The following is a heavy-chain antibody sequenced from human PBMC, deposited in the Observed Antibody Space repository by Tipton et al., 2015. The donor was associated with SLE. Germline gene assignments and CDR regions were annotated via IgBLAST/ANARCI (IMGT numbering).Heavy chain of an antibody. J-gene: IGHJ4*02. CDR3: ARLYSSSWQRSDY. CDR1: GGSITSHY. CDR2: IYYSGST. Sequence: TLSLTCSVSGGSITSHYWTWIRQPPGKDLEWIGYIYYSGSTYYSPSLKSRITISVDTSKNQFSLVMSSVTAADTAVYYCARLYSSSWQRSDYWGQGTLVTVSS. D-gene: IGHD6-13*01. V-gene: IGHV4-59*06.